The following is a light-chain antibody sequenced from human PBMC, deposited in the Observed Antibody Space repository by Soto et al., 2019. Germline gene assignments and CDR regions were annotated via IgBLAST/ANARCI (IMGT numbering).Light chain of an antibody. V-gene: IGKV3-20*01. CDR3: QHYSGSLYT. Sequence: EIVLTQSPGTLSLSPGDRATLSYRASHSVTSTFLAWYQQKGGQAPRLVIHGASRRATGIPDRFSGSGSGTDFTLTISRLEPEDFAVYYCQHYSGSLYTFGQGTKLEIK. CDR1: HSVTSTF. J-gene: IGKJ2*01. CDR2: GAS.